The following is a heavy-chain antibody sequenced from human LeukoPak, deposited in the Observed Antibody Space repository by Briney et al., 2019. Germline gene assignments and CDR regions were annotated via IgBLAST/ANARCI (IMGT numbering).Heavy chain of an antibody. V-gene: IGHV4-39*07. CDR3: ARRYFDY. CDR2: INYSGST. CDR1: GGSISSSSYY. Sequence: SETLSLTCTVSGGSISSSSYYWGWIRQPPGKGLEWIGSINYSGSTYYNPSLKSRVTISVDTSKNQFSLKLSSVTAADTAVYYCARRYFDYWGQGTLVTVSS. J-gene: IGHJ4*02.